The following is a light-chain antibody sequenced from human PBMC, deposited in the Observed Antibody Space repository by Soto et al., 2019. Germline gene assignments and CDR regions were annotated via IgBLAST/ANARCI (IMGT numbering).Light chain of an antibody. CDR2: GTS. CDR3: QQYDGSPLYT. V-gene: IGKV3-20*01. CDR1: QSVSSRY. J-gene: IGKJ2*01. Sequence: EGVLTQSPGTLSLSPGERVTLSCRASQSVSSRYLAWYQQKPGQAPRLLIYGTSTRAAGIPDRFSGRGSGRDVSLTISRLEPEDFAVYYCQQYDGSPLYTFGQGTKLEIK.